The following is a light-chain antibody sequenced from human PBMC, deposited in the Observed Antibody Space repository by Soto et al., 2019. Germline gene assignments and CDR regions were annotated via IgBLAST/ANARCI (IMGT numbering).Light chain of an antibody. CDR1: QSISSW. J-gene: IGKJ1*01. CDR3: QHYNSFPT. CDR2: KAS. Sequence: DIQMTQSPSTLSASVGDRVTITCRASQSISSWLAWYQQKPGKAPKILIYKASSLESGVPSRFSGSGSGTEFTLTISSLQPDEFATYYCQHYNSFPTFGQGTKVEIK. V-gene: IGKV1-5*03.